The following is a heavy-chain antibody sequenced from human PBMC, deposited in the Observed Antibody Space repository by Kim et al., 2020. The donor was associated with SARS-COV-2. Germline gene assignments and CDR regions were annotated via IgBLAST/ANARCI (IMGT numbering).Heavy chain of an antibody. Sequence: GGSLRLSCAASGFTFDDYAMHWVRQAPGKGLEWVSLISWDGGSTYYADSVKGRFTISRDNSKKSLYLQMNSLRAEDTALYYCAKDIASGSYLDYWGQGTLVTVSS. J-gene: IGHJ4*02. V-gene: IGHV3-43D*03. D-gene: IGHD1-26*01. CDR3: AKDIASGSYLDY. CDR1: GFTFDDYA. CDR2: ISWDGGST.